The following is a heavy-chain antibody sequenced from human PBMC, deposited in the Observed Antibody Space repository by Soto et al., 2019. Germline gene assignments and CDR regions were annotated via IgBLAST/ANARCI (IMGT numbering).Heavy chain of an antibody. V-gene: IGHV1-69*06. CDR1: GGTFSSYA. D-gene: IGHD3-3*01. CDR2: IIPIFGTA. J-gene: IGHJ4*02. CDR3: VREGDFSDNNGHPLFDY. Sequence: GASVKVSCKASGGTFSSYAISWVRQAPGQGLEWMGGIIPIFGTANYAQKFQGRVTITADKSTSTAYMELSSLRSEDTAVYYCVREGDFSDNNGHPLFDYWGQGTLVTVSS.